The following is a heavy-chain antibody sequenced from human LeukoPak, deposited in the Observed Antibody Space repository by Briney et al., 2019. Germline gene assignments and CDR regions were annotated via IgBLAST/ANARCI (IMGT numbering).Heavy chain of an antibody. J-gene: IGHJ5*02. CDR2: IYSGGST. V-gene: IGHV3-53*05. Sequence: GGSLRLSCAASGFTVSSNYMSWVRQAPGKGLEWVSVIYSGGSTYYADSVKGRFTISRDNSKNTVYLQMSSLRTEDTAVYFCAQDVPIERVPGAGPGSWGQGTLVTVSS. CDR3: AQDVPIERVPGAGPGS. CDR1: GFTVSSNY. D-gene: IGHD3-10*01.